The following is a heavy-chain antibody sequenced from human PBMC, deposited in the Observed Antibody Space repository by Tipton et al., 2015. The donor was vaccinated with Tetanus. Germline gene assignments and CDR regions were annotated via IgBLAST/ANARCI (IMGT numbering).Heavy chain of an antibody. CDR1: NGSLTVGGYY. V-gene: IGHV4-31*03. CDR3: ARGTFYAFDF. CDR2: IRDNGNS. D-gene: IGHD2/OR15-2a*01. J-gene: IGHJ4*02. Sequence: TLSLTYSVSNGSLTVGGYYWSWIRQRSGKGLEWIGHIRDNGNSYANPSLSGRVTMSVDTRKNQFSLNLTSVSVADTATYYCARGTFYAFDFWGQGVQVTVS.